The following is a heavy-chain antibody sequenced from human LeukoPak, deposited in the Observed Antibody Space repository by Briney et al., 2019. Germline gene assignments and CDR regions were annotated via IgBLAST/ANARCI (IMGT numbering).Heavy chain of an antibody. V-gene: IGHV4-34*01. Sequence: SETLSLTCAVYGGSFSGYYWSWIRQPPGKGLEWIGEINHSGSTNYNPSLKSRVTISVDTSKNQFSLKLSSVTAADTAVYYCARGGKYDSSGRGLQLYYMDVWGKGTTVTVSS. CDR3: ARGGKYDSSGRGLQLYYMDV. CDR2: INHSGST. D-gene: IGHD3-22*01. CDR1: GGSFSGYY. J-gene: IGHJ6*03.